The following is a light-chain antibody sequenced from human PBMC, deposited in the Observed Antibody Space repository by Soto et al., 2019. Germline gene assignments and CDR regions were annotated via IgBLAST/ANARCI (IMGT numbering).Light chain of an antibody. CDR1: SSGVGGYTF. J-gene: IGLJ2*01. V-gene: IGLV2-8*01. CDR2: EVS. CDR3: SSYADRGTLVL. Sequence: QSVLTQPPSASESPGQSVTISCTGASSGVGGYTFVSWYQQFPGRAPKLLLYEVSKRPSGVPDRFSGSNSGNTAYLTVSGLQHDDEADYYCSSYADRGTLVLFGGGTKLTVL.